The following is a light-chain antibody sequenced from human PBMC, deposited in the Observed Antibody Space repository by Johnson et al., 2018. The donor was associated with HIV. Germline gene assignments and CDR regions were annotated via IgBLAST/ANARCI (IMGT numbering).Light chain of an antibody. CDR2: DNN. CDR3: GTWDTSLSAYV. V-gene: IGLV1-51*01. CDR1: SSNIGNNY. J-gene: IGLJ1*01. Sequence: QSVLTQPPSVSAAPGQKVTISCSGSSSNIGNNYVSWYQQVPGTAPKLLIYDNNKRPSGIPDRFSGSKSGSLATLGITGLQTGDEADYYCGTWDTSLSAYVFGTGTTVSGL.